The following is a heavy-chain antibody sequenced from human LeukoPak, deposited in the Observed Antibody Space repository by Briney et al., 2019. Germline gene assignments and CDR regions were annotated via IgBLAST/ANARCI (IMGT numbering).Heavy chain of an antibody. CDR1: GFTFSSYA. CDR3: ASSGSYYAFDY. CDR2: ISYDGSNK. V-gene: IGHV3-30*01. D-gene: IGHD1-26*01. J-gene: IGHJ4*02. Sequence: PGGSLRLSCAASGFTFSSYAMHWVRQAPGKGLEWVAVISYDGSNKYYADSVKGRFTISRDNSKNTLYLQMNSLRAEDTAVYYCASSGSYYAFDYWGQGTLVTVSS.